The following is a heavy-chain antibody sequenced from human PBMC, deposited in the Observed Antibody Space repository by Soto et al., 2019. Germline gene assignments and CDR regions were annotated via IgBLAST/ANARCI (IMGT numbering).Heavy chain of an antibody. CDR2: IYYGGTT. J-gene: IGHJ6*02. CDR1: GDSVSSRSYY. V-gene: IGHV4-39*01. Sequence: QLQLQESGPGLVKPSETLSLTCTVSGDSVSSRSYYWGWIRQPPGKGLEYIGSIYYGGTTYCSPSLKSRATISVDTSKHQFSLRLTSVTAADTAVYYCSKTDYFHYGMDVWGQGTTVTVS. CDR3: SKTDYFHYGMDV.